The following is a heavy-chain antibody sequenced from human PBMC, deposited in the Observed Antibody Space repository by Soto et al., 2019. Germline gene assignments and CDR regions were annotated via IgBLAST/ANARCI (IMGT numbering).Heavy chain of an antibody. J-gene: IGHJ4*02. V-gene: IGHV3-73*01. Sequence: PGGSLRLSCAASGFAFSGSAMYWVRQASGKGPEWVGRIRSKGHNYATEYAASVKGRFTISRDDSKNTAYLQMNSLQTEDTAVYYCASLVLRYFDWPHPFDYWGQGTLVTVSS. CDR1: GFAFSGSA. D-gene: IGHD3-9*01. CDR2: IRSKGHNYAT. CDR3: ASLVLRYFDWPHPFDY.